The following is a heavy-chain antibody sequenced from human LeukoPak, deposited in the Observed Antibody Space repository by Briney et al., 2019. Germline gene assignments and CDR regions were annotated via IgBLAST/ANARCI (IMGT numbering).Heavy chain of an antibody. CDR1: GGSFSGYY. CDR2: IYYSGST. D-gene: IGHD6-19*01. V-gene: IGHV4-59*01. Sequence: SETLSLTCAVYGGSFSGYYWSWIRQPPGKGLEWIGYIYYSGSTNYNPSLKSRVTISVDTSKNQFSLKLSSVTAADTAVYYCARVARYSSGWYEANYYYMDVWGKGTTVTVSS. CDR3: ARVARYSSGWYEANYYYMDV. J-gene: IGHJ6*03.